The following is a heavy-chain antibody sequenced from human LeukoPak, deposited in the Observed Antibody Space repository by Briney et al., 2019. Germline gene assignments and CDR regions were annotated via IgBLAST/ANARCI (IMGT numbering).Heavy chain of an antibody. CDR3: AKEYSSSGNWFDP. D-gene: IGHD6-6*01. J-gene: IGHJ5*02. CDR2: IYHSGST. V-gene: IGHV4-38-2*02. Sequence: SETLSLTCTVSGYSISSGYYWGWIRQPPGKGLEWIGSIYHSGSTYYNPSLKSRVTISVDTSKNQFSLKLSSVTAADTAVYYCAKEYSSSGNWFDPWGQGTLVTVSS. CDR1: GYSISSGYY.